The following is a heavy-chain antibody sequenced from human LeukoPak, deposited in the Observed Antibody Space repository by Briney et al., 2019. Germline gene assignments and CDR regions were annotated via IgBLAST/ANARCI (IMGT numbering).Heavy chain of an antibody. CDR2: IDTDGSST. D-gene: IGHD3-9*01. Sequence: GGSLRLSCAASGFTFSSYAMSWVRQAPGEGLVWVSRIDTDGSSTSYADSVKGRFTISRDNAKNTLYLQMNSLRADDTAVYYCAGVTGYLFYWGQGTLVTVSS. CDR1: GFTFSSYA. V-gene: IGHV3-74*01. CDR3: AGVTGYLFY. J-gene: IGHJ4*02.